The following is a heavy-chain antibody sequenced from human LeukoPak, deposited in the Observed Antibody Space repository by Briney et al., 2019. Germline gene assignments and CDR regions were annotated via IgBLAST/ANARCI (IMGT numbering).Heavy chain of an antibody. CDR3: AKDWSGSDYFDY. CDR2: ISASGAGT. Sequence: GGSLRLSCAASGFTFNTYAMSWVRQAPGKGLEWVSSISASGAGTYYADSVKGRFTISRDNSENTAYLQMNSLRAEDTAIYYCAKDWSGSDYFDYWGQGTLVTVSS. J-gene: IGHJ4*02. D-gene: IGHD1-14*01. V-gene: IGHV3-23*01. CDR1: GFTFNTYA.